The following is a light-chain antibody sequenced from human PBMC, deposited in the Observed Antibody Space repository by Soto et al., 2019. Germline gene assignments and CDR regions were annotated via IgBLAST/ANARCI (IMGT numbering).Light chain of an antibody. CDR2: TAA. J-gene: IGKJ1*01. CDR3: QQSYSTPRT. V-gene: IGKV1-39*01. Sequence: DIQMTQSPSSLSASVGDRVTITCRATQSISNYLNWYQQKPGKAPKLLIYTAASLQSGVPSKFRSSGTGTESTINNSRLQPEDCATYYCQQSYSTPRTCGEGTKVEIK. CDR1: QSISNY.